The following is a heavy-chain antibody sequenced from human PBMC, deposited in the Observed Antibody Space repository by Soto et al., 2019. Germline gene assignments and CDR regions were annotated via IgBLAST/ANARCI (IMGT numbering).Heavy chain of an antibody. J-gene: IGHJ5*02. V-gene: IGHV4-39*01. CDR1: GGSISTDSYY. CDR3: ARHWGFAVAGSRFGP. D-gene: IGHD6-13*01. Sequence: QLQLQESGPGLVKPSETLSLTCTVSGGSISTDSYYWGWVRQSPGKGLEWIGSIFYSGNTYYSPSLKSRVTISVDLSNNQFSLRLSSVTAADTALYYCARHWGFAVAGSRFGPWGLGTLVTVSS. CDR2: IFYSGNT.